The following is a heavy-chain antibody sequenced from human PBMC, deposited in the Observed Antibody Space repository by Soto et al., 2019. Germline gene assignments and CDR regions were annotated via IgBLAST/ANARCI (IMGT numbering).Heavy chain of an antibody. CDR2: VYQSGRT. V-gene: IGHV4-4*02. Sequence: HVQLQESGPGLVKPSGTLSLTCAVSGGSISTSNRWSWVRQPPAKGLEWIGEVYQSGRTNYNPSFKSRIAVSVDKSTDQFALKLNSVTAAATALYYWARTSTSGTRVDYWGQGRLGTVSS. CDR1: GGSISTSNR. D-gene: IGHD1-1*01. J-gene: IGHJ4*02. CDR3: ARTSTSGTRVDY.